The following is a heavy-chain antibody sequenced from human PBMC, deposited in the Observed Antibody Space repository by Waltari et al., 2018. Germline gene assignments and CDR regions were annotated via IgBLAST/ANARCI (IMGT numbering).Heavy chain of an antibody. V-gene: IGHV3-30*01. Sequence: QVHLVESGGGVVQPGKSLRLSCVASGFIFRDYAMHWVRQTPGKGLHWVELISYDGVDKGYADSLKGRFTISRDNSKSTLYLQIDSLRSEDTAVYYCARDYNSLVDYWGQGILVTVSS. CDR3: ARDYNSLVDY. J-gene: IGHJ4*02. CDR2: ISYDGVDK. CDR1: GFIFRDYA. D-gene: IGHD1-1*01.